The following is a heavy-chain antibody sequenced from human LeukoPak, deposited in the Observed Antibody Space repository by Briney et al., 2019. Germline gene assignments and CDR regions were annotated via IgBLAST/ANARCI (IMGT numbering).Heavy chain of an antibody. V-gene: IGHV1-46*01. D-gene: IGHD3/OR15-3a*01. Sequence: ASVKVSCKASGYTFTSYYMHWVRQAPGQGLEWMGIISPSGGSTSYAQKFQGRVTMTRDTSTSTVYMELSSLRSEDTAVYYCASGGTGKAILDYWGQGTLVTVSS. J-gene: IGHJ4*02. CDR2: ISPSGGST. CDR3: ASGGTGKAILDY. CDR1: GYTFTSYY.